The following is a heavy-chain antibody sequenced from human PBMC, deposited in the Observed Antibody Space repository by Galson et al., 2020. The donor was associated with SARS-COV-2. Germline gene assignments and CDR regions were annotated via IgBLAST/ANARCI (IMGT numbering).Heavy chain of an antibody. V-gene: IGHV1-58*02. D-gene: IGHD2-8*01. J-gene: IGHJ3*02. CDR1: GFTFTSSA. Sequence: KISCKASGFTFTSSAMQWVRQARGQRLEWIGWIVIGSGNTNYAQKVQERVTITSDMSTSTVYMELSSLRSEDTAVYYCSAPYCTNGVCSGAFDIWGQGTMVSVSS. CDR3: SAPYCTNGVCSGAFDI. CDR2: IVIGSGNT.